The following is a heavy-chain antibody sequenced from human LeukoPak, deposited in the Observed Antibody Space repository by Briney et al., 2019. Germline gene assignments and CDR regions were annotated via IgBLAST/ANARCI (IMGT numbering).Heavy chain of an antibody. CDR3: ARDDYGEENGY. V-gene: IGHV3-11*01. CDR2: ISSSGSTV. J-gene: IGHJ4*02. CDR1: GGSFSGYY. D-gene: IGHD4-17*01. Sequence: LSLTCAVYGGSFSGYYMSWIRQAPGKGLEWVSYISSSGSTVYYADSVKGRFTISRDNAKNSLYLQMNSLRAEDTAVYYCARDDYGEENGYWGQGTLVTVSS.